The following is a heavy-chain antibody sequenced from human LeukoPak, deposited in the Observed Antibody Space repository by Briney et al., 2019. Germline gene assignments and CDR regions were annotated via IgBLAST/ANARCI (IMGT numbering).Heavy chain of an antibody. Sequence: PGGSLRLSCVASGFTFSTCRMSWVRQAPGKGLVWVANIIQDGSAKNYVDSVKGRFTISRDNAKNSLYLQMNSLRAEDTAVYYCAREVGYWGQGTLVTVSS. V-gene: IGHV3-7*01. D-gene: IGHD1-26*01. J-gene: IGHJ4*02. CDR2: IIQDGSAK. CDR3: AREVGY. CDR1: GFTFSTCR.